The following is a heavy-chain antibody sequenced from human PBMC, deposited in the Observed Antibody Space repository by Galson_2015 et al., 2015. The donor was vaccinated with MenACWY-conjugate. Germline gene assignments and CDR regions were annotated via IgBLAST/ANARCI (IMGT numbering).Heavy chain of an antibody. V-gene: IGHV1-2*05. D-gene: IGHD3-9*01. CDR1: GYIFTGYY. CDR2: INVNSGDT. Sequence: SVKVSCKASGYIFTGYYIHWVRQAPGQGLEWMGRINVNSGDTNYAQKFQGRVTMTRDTSITTAYMELSRLSSDDTVVFYCARGRYIDILTGYLNSPFDQWGQGTLVTVSS. CDR3: ARGRYIDILTGYLNSPFDQ. J-gene: IGHJ4*02.